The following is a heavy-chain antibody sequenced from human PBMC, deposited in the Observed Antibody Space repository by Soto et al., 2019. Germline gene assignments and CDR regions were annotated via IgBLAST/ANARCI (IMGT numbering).Heavy chain of an antibody. CDR3: AREETAWPLAYGLDV. CDR2: IGRRSDI. D-gene: IGHD2-21*02. J-gene: IGHJ6*02. V-gene: IGHV3-21*01. Sequence: GGSLRLSCEASGISFSTYSMHWVRQAPGKGLEWVSSIGRRSDIYYADSVKGRFTISRDNAKNSVSLQMNSLRDEDTAVYYCAREETAWPLAYGLDVWGQGTTVTVS. CDR1: GISFSTYS.